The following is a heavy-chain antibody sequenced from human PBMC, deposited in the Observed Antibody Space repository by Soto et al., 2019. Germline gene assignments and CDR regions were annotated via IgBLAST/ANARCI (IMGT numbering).Heavy chain of an antibody. V-gene: IGHV3-48*03. Sequence: EVQLVESGGGLVQAGGSLRLSCAASGLTFSTLEMNWVRQAPGKGLEWVSYNTSRGDTQYYADSVKGRFTISRDNAKNSLFLQMNSLRGEDTAVYYCATTLPYCRNGVCHRDWGQGTQVTVSS. CDR1: GLTFSTLE. CDR3: ATTLPYCRNGVCHRD. CDR2: NTSRGDTQ. J-gene: IGHJ4*02. D-gene: IGHD2-8*01.